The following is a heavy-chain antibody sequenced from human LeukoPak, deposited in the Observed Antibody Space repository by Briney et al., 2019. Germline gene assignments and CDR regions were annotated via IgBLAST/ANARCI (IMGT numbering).Heavy chain of an antibody. CDR3: AREAWVSGDSKSRYYGIDV. D-gene: IGHD4-17*01. CDR2: IDYSGST. CDR1: GASISSYY. V-gene: IGHV4-59*01. Sequence: SETLSLTCTVSGASISSYYWSWIRQPPGKGLEWIGYIDYSGSTNYTPSLKSRVTISVDTSRNQFSLTLSSVTAADTALYYCAREAWVSGDSKSRYYGIDVWGQGTTVTVSS. J-gene: IGHJ6*02.